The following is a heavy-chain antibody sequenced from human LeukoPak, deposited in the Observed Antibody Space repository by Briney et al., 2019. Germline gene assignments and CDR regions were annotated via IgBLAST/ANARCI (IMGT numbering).Heavy chain of an antibody. CDR1: GFTFSSYA. V-gene: IGHV3-30-3*01. CDR3: ARDFLSRWLQLFEPGVFVY. J-gene: IGHJ4*02. D-gene: IGHD5-24*01. Sequence: PGGSLRLSCAASGFTFSSYAMHWVRQAPGKGLEWVAVISYDGSNKYYADSVKGRFTISRDNSKNTLYLQMNSLRAEDTAVYYCARDFLSRWLQLFEPGVFVYWGQGTLVTVSS. CDR2: ISYDGSNK.